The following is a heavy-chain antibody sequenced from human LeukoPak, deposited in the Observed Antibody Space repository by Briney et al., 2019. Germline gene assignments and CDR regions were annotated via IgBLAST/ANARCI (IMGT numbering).Heavy chain of an antibody. CDR3: ARWGRDCSSTSCSAGYYYYYMDV. V-gene: IGHV1-46*01. D-gene: IGHD2-2*01. Sequence: GASVKVSCKASGYTFTSYYMHWVRQAPGQGLGWMGIINPSGGSTSYAQKFQGRVTMTRDTSTSTVYMELSSLRSEDTAVYYCARWGRDCSSTSCSAGYYYYYMDVWGKGTTVTISS. J-gene: IGHJ6*03. CDR1: GYTFTSYY. CDR2: INPSGGST.